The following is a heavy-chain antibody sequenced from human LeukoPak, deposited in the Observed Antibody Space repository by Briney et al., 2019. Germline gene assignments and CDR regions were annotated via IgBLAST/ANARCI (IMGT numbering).Heavy chain of an antibody. CDR2: INHSGST. D-gene: IGHD2-2*01. V-gene: IGHV4-34*01. J-gene: IGHJ3*02. Sequence: SETLSLTCAVYGGSFSGYYWSWIRQPPGKGREWIGEINHSGSTNYNPSLKSRVTISVDTSKNQFSLKLSSVTAADTAVYYCARILGYCSSTSCPSVAFDIWGQGTMVTVSS. CDR3: ARILGYCSSTSCPSVAFDI. CDR1: GGSFSGYY.